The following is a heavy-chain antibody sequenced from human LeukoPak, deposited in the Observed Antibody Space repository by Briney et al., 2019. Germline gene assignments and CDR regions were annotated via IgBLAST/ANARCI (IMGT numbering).Heavy chain of an antibody. Sequence: SVKVSCKAAGGTFSSYAISWGRQVPGQGLEWLGGIIPIFGTANYAQKFQGRVTITADESTSTAYMELSSLRSEDTAVYYCASSRQQQLVRWFDPWGQGTLVTVSS. CDR1: GGTFSSYA. CDR2: IIPIFGTA. J-gene: IGHJ5*02. V-gene: IGHV1-69*13. CDR3: ASSRQQQLVRWFDP. D-gene: IGHD6-13*01.